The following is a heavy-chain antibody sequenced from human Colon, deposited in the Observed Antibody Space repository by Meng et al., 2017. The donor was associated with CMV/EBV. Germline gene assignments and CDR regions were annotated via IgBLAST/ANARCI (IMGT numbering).Heavy chain of an antibody. CDR1: AFRFNSYN. J-gene: IGHJ4*02. Sequence: GESLKISCVASAFRFNSYNIHWVRQPPGKGLEWVALISDDGINKYYGDFVKGRFTISRDNARNSLYLQMSSLRAEDTALYYCVRDGYSWNVPSFFDQWGQGTLVTVSS. CDR3: VRDGYSWNVPSFFDQ. CDR2: ISDDGINK. V-gene: IGHV3-30*03. D-gene: IGHD5-12*01.